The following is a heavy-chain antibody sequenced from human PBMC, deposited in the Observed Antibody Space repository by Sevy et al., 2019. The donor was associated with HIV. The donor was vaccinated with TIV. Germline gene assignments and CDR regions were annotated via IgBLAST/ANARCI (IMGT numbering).Heavy chain of an antibody. CDR3: ARDGKIDAFDI. CDR1: GFTFSSYS. D-gene: IGHD1-26*01. Sequence: GGSLRLSCAASGFTFSSYSMSWVRQAPGKGLEWVSSISSSSSYIYYADSVKGRFTISRDNAKNSLYLQMNSLRAEDTAVYYCARDGKIDAFDIWGQGTMVTVSS. CDR2: ISSSSSYI. V-gene: IGHV3-21*01. J-gene: IGHJ3*02.